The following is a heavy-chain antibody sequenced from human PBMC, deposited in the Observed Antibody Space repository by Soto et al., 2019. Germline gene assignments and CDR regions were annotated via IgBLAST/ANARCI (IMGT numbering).Heavy chain of an antibody. CDR2: IIPNFGTV. J-gene: IGHJ6*02. CDR3: AGDLGFYGDTGMITDYCGMDV. V-gene: IGHV1-69*01. Sequence: QVQLEQSGAEVKKPGSSVKVSCKASGGTFNSYAISWVRQVPGEGPEWMGGIIPNFGTVNYAQKFQGRVTIIADASTTAAYMEVRSLGSDDTAVYYCAGDLGFYGDTGMITDYCGMDVWGQGTAVTVSS. D-gene: IGHD5-18*01. CDR1: GGTFNSYA.